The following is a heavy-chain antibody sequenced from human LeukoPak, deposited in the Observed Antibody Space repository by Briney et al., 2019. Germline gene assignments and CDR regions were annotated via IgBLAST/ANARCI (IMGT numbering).Heavy chain of an antibody. J-gene: IGHJ6*02. V-gene: IGHV4-34*01. CDR1: GGSFSGYY. CDR3: ARGERGSGWYLHGMDV. Sequence: SETLSLTCAVYGGSFSGYYWSWIRQPPGKGLEWIGEINHSGSTNYNPSLKSRVAISVDTSKNQFSLKLSSVTAADTAVYYCARGERGSGWYLHGMDVWGQGTTVTVSS. CDR2: INHSGST. D-gene: IGHD6-19*01.